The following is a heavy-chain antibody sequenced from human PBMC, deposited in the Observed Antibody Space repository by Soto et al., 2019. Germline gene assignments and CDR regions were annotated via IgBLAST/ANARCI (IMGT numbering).Heavy chain of an antibody. Sequence: QVQLVQSGAEVKKPGASVKVSCKASGYTFTSYGISWVRQAPGQGLEWMGWISTYNGNTKYAQKLHGRVTMTTATSTSTAYMELRSLISDDTAVFYCPREMVRGVGSDYWGQGTLVTVSS. CDR3: PREMVRGVGSDY. D-gene: IGHD3-10*01. CDR2: ISTYNGNT. CDR1: GYTFTSYG. J-gene: IGHJ4*02. V-gene: IGHV1-18*01.